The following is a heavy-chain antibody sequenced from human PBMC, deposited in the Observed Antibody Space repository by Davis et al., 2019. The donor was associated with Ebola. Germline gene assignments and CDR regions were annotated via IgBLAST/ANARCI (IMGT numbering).Heavy chain of an antibody. CDR2: IIPIFGTA. D-gene: IGHD3-3*01. V-gene: IGHV1-69*13. CDR3: ARDSLRFLEWSLDY. CDR1: GGTFSSYA. Sequence: AASVKVSCKASGGTFSSYAISWVRQAPGQGLEWMGGIIPIFGTANYAQKFQGRVTITADESTSTAYMELGSLRSEDTAVYYCARDSLRFLEWSLDYWGQGTLVTVSS. J-gene: IGHJ4*02.